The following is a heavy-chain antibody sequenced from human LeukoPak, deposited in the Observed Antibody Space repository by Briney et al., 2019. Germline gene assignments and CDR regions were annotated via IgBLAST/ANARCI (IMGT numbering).Heavy chain of an antibody. Sequence: ASVKVSCKASGYTFTGYYMHWVRQAPGQGLEWMGWISAYNGNTNYAQKLQGRVTMTTDTSTSTAYMELRSLRSDDTAVYYCASARDYDSSGYYLDAFDIWGQGTMVTVSS. CDR2: ISAYNGNT. CDR1: GYTFTGYY. CDR3: ASARDYDSSGYYLDAFDI. D-gene: IGHD3-22*01. V-gene: IGHV1-18*04. J-gene: IGHJ3*02.